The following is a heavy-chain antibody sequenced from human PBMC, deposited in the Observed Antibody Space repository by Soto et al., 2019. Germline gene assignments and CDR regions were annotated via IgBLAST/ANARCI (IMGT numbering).Heavy chain of an antibody. CDR1: GYTFTGYY. CDR2: INPNSGDT. D-gene: IGHD1-1*01. J-gene: IGHJ3*02. Sequence: ASVKVSCKASGYTFTGYYMHWVRQAPGQGLEWMGWINPNSGDTNYAQKFQGRVTMTRDTSISTAYMELSRLRSDDTAVYYCARGNPSTGDDAFDIWGQGTMVTVSS. V-gene: IGHV1-2*02. CDR3: ARGNPSTGDDAFDI.